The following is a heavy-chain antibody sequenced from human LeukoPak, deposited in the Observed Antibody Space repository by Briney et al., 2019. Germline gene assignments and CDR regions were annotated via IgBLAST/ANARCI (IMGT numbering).Heavy chain of an antibody. D-gene: IGHD3-22*01. Sequence: GGSLRLSCAASGFTFNNYAMSWVRQAPGKGLEWVSAISGSGGTYYADSVKGRFIISRDNSKSTLYLQMNSLRAEDTAIYYCAKRPSVVNFEYWAQGTLVTVSS. CDR3: AKRPSVVNFEY. J-gene: IGHJ4*02. CDR2: ISGSGGT. CDR1: GFTFNNYA. V-gene: IGHV3-23*01.